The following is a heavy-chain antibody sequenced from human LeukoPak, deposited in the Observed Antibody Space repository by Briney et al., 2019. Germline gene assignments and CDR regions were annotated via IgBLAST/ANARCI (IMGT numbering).Heavy chain of an antibody. CDR1: GGSISSSSYY. J-gene: IGHJ4*02. CDR2: IYYSGST. V-gene: IGHV4-39*07. CDR3: ARDRDYYDILTGYYFDY. D-gene: IGHD3-9*01. Sequence: SETLSLTCTVSGGSISSSSYYWGWIGQPPGKGLEWIGSIYYSGSTYYNPSLKSRVTISVDTSKNQFSLKLSSVTAADTAVYYCARDRDYYDILTGYYFDYWGQGTLVTVSS.